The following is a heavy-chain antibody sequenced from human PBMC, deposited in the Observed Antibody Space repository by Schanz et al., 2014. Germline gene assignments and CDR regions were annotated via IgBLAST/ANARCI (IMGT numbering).Heavy chain of an antibody. CDR2: SISSGGNP. V-gene: IGHV3-48*04. Sequence: EVQLLESGGGLVQPGGSLRLSCTASGFTFSSYSMNWVRQAPGKGLEWVSSISSGGNPYYANSVKGRFIISRDNAKNTLYLQMNTLRAEDTAVYYCARKMKLGVYGGKGHDSLDIWGQGTMXTVSS. D-gene: IGHD4-17*01. J-gene: IGHJ3*02. CDR1: GFTFSSYS. CDR3: ARKMKLGVYGGKGHDSLDI.